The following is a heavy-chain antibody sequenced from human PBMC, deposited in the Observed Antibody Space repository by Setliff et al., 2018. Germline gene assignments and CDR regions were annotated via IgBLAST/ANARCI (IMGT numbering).Heavy chain of an antibody. Sequence: ASVKVSYKASGYTFSSYAMGWMRQAPGQRLEWMGWINTNTGNPSYAQDFTGRLVFSLDTSVSTAYLQISSLKAEDSAVYYCARASRFGTTVWKGDYYMDVWGKGTTVTVSS. J-gene: IGHJ6*03. CDR1: GYTFSSYA. CDR3: ARASRFGTTVWKGDYYMDV. D-gene: IGHD4-4*01. CDR2: INTNTGNP. V-gene: IGHV7-4-1*02.